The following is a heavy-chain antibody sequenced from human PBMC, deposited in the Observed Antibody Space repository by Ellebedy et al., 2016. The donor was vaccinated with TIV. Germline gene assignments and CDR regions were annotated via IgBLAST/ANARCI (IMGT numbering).Heavy chain of an antibody. CDR3: ARDTVGVGPAFDI. J-gene: IGHJ3*02. D-gene: IGHD4-23*01. Sequence: GESLKISCAASGLTFSSHAMSWVRQAPGKGLDWVSSISGSGGNTYYADSVKGRFAISRDNSKNTVYLQMNSLRAEDTAVYYCARDTVGVGPAFDIWGQGTMVTVSS. CDR1: GLTFSSHA. V-gene: IGHV3-23*01. CDR2: ISGSGGNT.